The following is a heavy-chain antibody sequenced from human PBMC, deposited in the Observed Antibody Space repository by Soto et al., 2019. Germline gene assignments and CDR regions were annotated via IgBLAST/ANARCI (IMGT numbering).Heavy chain of an antibody. CDR2: TYYRSQWLN. CDR3: AREKGYCHDSSGPFDY. Sequence: PSQTLSLTCAISGDGVSSNSAAWNWIRQSPSRGLEWLGRTYYRSQWLNDYADSVKSRITIKPDTSKNQFSLELDSVTPEDTAVYYCAREKGYCHDSSGPFDYWGLGTLVTVSS. D-gene: IGHD3-22*01. V-gene: IGHV6-1*01. J-gene: IGHJ4*02. CDR1: GDGVSSNSAA.